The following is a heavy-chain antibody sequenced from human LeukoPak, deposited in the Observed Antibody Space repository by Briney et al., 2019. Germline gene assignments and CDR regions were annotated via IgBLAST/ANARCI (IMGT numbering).Heavy chain of an antibody. Sequence: GGSLRLPCAASGLTCSFYPMIWARQTPGGGGEWVSSINFNGANKYYADSVKGRFTISRDNSKNTLYLQMNSLRAEDTAVYYCAKDRWQQLDPGFDYWGQGTLVTVSS. CDR2: INFNGANK. V-gene: IGHV3-23*01. CDR1: GLTCSFYP. D-gene: IGHD6-13*01. J-gene: IGHJ4*02. CDR3: AKDRWQQLDPGFDY.